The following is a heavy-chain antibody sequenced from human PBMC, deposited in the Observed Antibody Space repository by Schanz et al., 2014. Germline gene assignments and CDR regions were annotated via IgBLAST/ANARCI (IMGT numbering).Heavy chain of an antibody. D-gene: IGHD6-13*01. CDR3: ASSGAGYSSSWDFDY. V-gene: IGHV1-69*09. CDR1: GYTFTSDS. CDR2: IIPILGIA. Sequence: QVQLVQSGAEVKKPGASVKVSCKASGYTFTSDSMHWVRQAPGQGLEWMGRIIPILGIATYAQKFQGRLTITADKSTSTAYMDVSSLRSEDTAVYYCASSGAGYSSSWDFDYWGQGTLVTVSS. J-gene: IGHJ4*02.